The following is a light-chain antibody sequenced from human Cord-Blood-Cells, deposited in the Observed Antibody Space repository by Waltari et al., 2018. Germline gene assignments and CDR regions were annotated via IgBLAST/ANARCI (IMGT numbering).Light chain of an antibody. V-gene: IGKV1-33*01. CDR3: QQYDNLPLT. CDR1: HDISNY. CDR2: DAS. J-gene: IGKJ4*01. Sequence: DIQMTQSPSSLSASVGDRVTITCQASHDISNYLNWYQQKPGKAPKRMIYDASNLETGVPSRFSGSGSGTDFTFTISSLQPEDIATYYCQQYDNLPLTFGGGTKVEIK.